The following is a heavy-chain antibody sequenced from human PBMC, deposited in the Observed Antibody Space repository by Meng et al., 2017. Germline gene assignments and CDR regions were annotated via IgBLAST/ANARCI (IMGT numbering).Heavy chain of an antibody. Sequence: LQLQQSGPGLVKPSQTLSLICAISGDSVSSNSAAWNWIRQSPSRGLEWLGRAYYRSKWYHDYAESVKSRISIDPDTSKNQFSLQLRSVTPEDSAVYYCARGSYSFDSWGQRTLVTVSS. CDR3: ARGSYSFDS. V-gene: IGHV6-1*01. D-gene: IGHD1-26*01. CDR2: AYYRSKWYH. CDR1: GDSVSSNSAA. J-gene: IGHJ4*02.